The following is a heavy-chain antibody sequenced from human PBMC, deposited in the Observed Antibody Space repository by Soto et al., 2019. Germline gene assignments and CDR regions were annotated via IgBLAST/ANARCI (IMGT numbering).Heavy chain of an antibody. V-gene: IGHV1-8*01. CDR3: ARRRGSNGWFDL. Sequence: QVQLVQSGAEVKKPGASVKVSCKASGYTFINYDINWVRQATGRGLEWVGWMNPDSGNTGYAQNFQGRGTMTGNTSISSVYLELSSLTSEDTAVYYCARRRGSNGWFDLWGQGTLVTVSS. CDR2: MNPDSGNT. J-gene: IGHJ5*02. CDR1: GYTFINYD. D-gene: IGHD2-8*01.